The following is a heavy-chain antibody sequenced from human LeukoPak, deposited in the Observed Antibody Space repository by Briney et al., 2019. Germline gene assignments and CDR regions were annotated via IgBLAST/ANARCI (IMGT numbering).Heavy chain of an antibody. CDR3: ARDRYGEWEPSDY. CDR2: ISSSSTI. Sequence: GGSLRLSCAASGFEFSDFSMNWVRQAPGKGPEWVSYISSSSTIYYADSVKGRFTISRDNAKNSLYLQMNSLRAEDTAVYYCARDRYGEWEPSDYWGQGTLVTVSS. V-gene: IGHV3-48*01. J-gene: IGHJ4*02. D-gene: IGHD1-26*01. CDR1: GFEFSDFS.